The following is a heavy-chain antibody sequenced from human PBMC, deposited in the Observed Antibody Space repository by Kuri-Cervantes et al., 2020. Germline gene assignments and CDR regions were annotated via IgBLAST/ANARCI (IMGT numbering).Heavy chain of an antibody. J-gene: IGHJ4*02. CDR1: GFTFDDYG. CDR2: INWNGGST. Sequence: GESLKISCAASGFTFDDYGMSWVRQAPGKGLEWVSGINWNGGSTGYADSVKGRFTISRDNAKNSLYLQMNSLRAEDTAVYYCAKMVAGGYYYFDYWGQGTLVTVSS. V-gene: IGHV3-20*04. CDR3: AKMVAGGYYYFDY. D-gene: IGHD3-22*01.